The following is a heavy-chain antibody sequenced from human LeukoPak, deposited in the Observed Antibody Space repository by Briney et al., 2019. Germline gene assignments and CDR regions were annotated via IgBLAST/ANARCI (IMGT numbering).Heavy chain of an antibody. CDR3: ARDRWGSSGWYDDAFDI. CDR2: ISAYNGNT. J-gene: IGHJ3*02. CDR1: GYNVTSYG. V-gene: IGHV1-18*04. Sequence: ASVKVCCKAAGYNVTSYGIRWGRQPPGQGLEWMGWISAYNGNTDYAQKLQGRVTMTTDTSTSTAYMELRSLRSDDTAVYYCARDRWGSSGWYDDAFDIWGQGTMVTVSS. D-gene: IGHD6-19*01.